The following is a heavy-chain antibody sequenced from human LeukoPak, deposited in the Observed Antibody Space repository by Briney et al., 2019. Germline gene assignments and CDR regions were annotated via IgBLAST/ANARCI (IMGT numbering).Heavy chain of an antibody. D-gene: IGHD1-26*01. Sequence: GGSLRLSCAASGFTFSSYGMHWVRQAPGKGLEWVAFIRYDGSNKYYADSVKGRFTISRDNSKNTLYLQMNSLRAEDTAIYYCAKSRGSYWVPEFDYWGQGTLVTVSS. CDR3: AKSRGSYWVPEFDY. CDR2: IRYDGSNK. J-gene: IGHJ4*02. CDR1: GFTFSSYG. V-gene: IGHV3-30*02.